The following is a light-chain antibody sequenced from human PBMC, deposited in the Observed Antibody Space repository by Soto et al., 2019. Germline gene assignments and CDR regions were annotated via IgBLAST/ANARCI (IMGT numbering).Light chain of an antibody. V-gene: IGLV2-8*01. CDR2: EVR. Sequence: QSALTQPPSASGSPGQSVTISCTGTSSDVGGYNYVSLYQQHPGKAPKLIIYEVRERPSGVPDRFSGSKSGNTASLTVSGLQAEDEADYYCRSYAGSAMFVFGTGTKLTVL. CDR1: SSDVGGYNY. J-gene: IGLJ1*01. CDR3: RSYAGSAMFV.